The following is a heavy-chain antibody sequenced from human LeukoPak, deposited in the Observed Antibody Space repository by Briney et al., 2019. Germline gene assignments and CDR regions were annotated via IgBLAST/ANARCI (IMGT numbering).Heavy chain of an antibody. V-gene: IGHV4-61*02. Sequence: PSETLSLTCTVSGSSISSGSYYWSWIRQPAGKGLEWIGRIYTSGSTNYNPSLKSRITISVDTSKNQFSLKLSSVTAADTAVYYCARDHYYDSSGYYVGLGFDYWGQGTLVTVSS. J-gene: IGHJ4*02. CDR2: IYTSGST. D-gene: IGHD3-22*01. CDR3: ARDHYYDSSGYYVGLGFDY. CDR1: GSSISSGSYY.